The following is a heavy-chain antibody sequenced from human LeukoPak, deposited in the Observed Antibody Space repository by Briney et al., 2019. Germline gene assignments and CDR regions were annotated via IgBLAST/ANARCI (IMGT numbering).Heavy chain of an antibody. CDR1: GFTFSSYS. V-gene: IGHV3-21*01. Sequence: PGGSLRLSCAASGFTFSSYSMNWVRQAPGKGLEWVSSISSSSGYIYYADSVKGRFTISRDNAKISLYLQMNSLRAEDTAVYYCARGGYYYDSSGYHWGQGTLVTVSS. CDR3: ARGGYYYDSSGYH. CDR2: ISSSSGYI. D-gene: IGHD3-22*01. J-gene: IGHJ4*02.